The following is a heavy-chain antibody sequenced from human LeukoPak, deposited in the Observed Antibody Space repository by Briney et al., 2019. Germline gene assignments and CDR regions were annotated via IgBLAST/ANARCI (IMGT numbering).Heavy chain of an antibody. CDR1: GFTFSSYS. V-gene: IGHV3-21*01. D-gene: IGHD6-19*01. Sequence: PGGSLRLSCAASGFTFSSYSMNWVRQAPGKGLEWVSSISSSSSYIYYADSVKGRFTISRDNAKNSLYLQMNSLRAEDTAVYYCARAGQQWLAPNAFDIWGQGTMVTVSS. CDR3: ARAGQQWLAPNAFDI. J-gene: IGHJ3*02. CDR2: ISSSSSYI.